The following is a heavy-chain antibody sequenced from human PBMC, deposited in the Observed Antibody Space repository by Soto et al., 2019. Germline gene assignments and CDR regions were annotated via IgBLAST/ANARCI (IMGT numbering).Heavy chain of an antibody. CDR2: INHSGST. CDR1: GSSISSGGYY. J-gene: IGHJ4*02. V-gene: IGHV4-39*07. CDR3: ARDKITGLFDY. Sequence: PSETLSLTCTVSGSSISSGGYYWTWIRQHPGMGLEWIGEINHSGSTNYNPSLKSRVTISVDTSKNQFSLKLTSVTAADTAVYYCARDKITGLFDYWGQGTLVTVSS. D-gene: IGHD2-8*02.